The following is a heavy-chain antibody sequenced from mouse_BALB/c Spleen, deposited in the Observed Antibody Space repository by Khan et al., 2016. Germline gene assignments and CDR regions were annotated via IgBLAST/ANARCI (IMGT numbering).Heavy chain of an antibody. CDR3: ARWLDAMDY. CDR1: GYSITSDYT. J-gene: IGHJ4*01. CDR2: ISYSGTT. Sequence: EVQLQESGPGLVKPSQSLSLTCTVTGYSITSDYTWNWIRQFPGNKLEWMGYISYSGTTTYNPSLKSRISITRDTSKNQFFLQLNSVTTEDTATDDCARWLDAMDYWGQGTSVTVSS. D-gene: IGHD2-2*01. V-gene: IGHV3-2*02.